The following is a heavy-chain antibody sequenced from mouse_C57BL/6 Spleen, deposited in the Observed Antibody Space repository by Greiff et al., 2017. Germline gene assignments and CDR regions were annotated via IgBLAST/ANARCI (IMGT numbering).Heavy chain of an antibody. CDR1: GYTFTDYE. J-gene: IGHJ4*01. V-gene: IGHV1-15*01. D-gene: IGHD2-4*01. CDR3: TRRYYDYEGYAMDY. Sequence: QVQLKESGAELVRPGASVTLSCTASGYTFTDYEMHWVKQTPVHGLEWIGAIDPATGGTAYNQKFKGKAILTADKSSSTAYMELRSLTSEDSAVYYCTRRYYDYEGYAMDYWGQGTSVTVSS. CDR2: IDPATGGT.